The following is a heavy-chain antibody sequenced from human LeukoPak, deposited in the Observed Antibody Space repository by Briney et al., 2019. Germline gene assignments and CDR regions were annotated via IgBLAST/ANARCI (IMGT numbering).Heavy chain of an antibody. CDR2: IYYSGST. CDR3: ARDSSGYYFDY. V-gene: IGHV4-59*11. D-gene: IGHD3-22*01. CDR1: GGSISSHY. Sequence: SETLSLTCTVSGGSISSHYWSWIRQPPGKGLEWIGYIYYSGSTNYNPSLKSRVTISVDTSKNQFSLKLSSVTAADTAVYYCARDSSGYYFDYWAREPWSPSPQ. J-gene: IGHJ4*02.